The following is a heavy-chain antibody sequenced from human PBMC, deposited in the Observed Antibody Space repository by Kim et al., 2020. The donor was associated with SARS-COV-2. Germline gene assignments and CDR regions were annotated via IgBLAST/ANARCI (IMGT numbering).Heavy chain of an antibody. J-gene: IGHJ5*02. CDR3: ARGTTAGWFDL. V-gene: IGHV1-3*01. D-gene: IGHD1-1*01. CDR2: NN. Sequence: NNKYSTKFQGRVTLTRETSASTSYMELSSLRSEDTAVFYCARGTTAGWFDLWGQGTLVTVSS.